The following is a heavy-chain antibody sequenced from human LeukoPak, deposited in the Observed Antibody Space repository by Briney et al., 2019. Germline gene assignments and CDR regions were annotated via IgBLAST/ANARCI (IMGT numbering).Heavy chain of an antibody. CDR1: GFTFSSYA. Sequence: GGSLRLSCAASGFTFSSYAMHWVRQAPGKGLEWVAVISYDGSNKYYADSVKGRFTISRDNSKNTLYLQMNSLRAEDTAVYYCARGYGSGSYKVYFDYWGQGTLVTVSS. CDR2: ISYDGSNK. D-gene: IGHD3-10*01. J-gene: IGHJ4*02. CDR3: ARGYGSGSYKVYFDY. V-gene: IGHV3-30-3*01.